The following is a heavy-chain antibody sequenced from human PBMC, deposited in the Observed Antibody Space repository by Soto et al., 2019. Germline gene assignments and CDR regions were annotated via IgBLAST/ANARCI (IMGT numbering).Heavy chain of an antibody. D-gene: IGHD6-19*01. V-gene: IGHV3-23*01. CDR1: GFTFSSYA. J-gene: IGHJ4*02. Sequence: GGSLRLSCAASGFTFSSYAMSWVRQAPGKGLEWVSAISGSGGSTYYADSVKGRFTISRDNSKNTLYLQMNSLRAEDTAVYYCAKDGMAGTVGLLDYWGQGTLVTVSS. CDR3: AKDGMAGTVGLLDY. CDR2: ISGSGGST.